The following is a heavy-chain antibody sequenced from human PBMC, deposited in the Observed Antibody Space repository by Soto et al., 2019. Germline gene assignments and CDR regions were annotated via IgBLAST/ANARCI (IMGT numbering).Heavy chain of an antibody. Sequence: ASVKVSCKASGYTFTDYYMHWVRQAPGQGLEWMGWINPNSGGTNYAQKFQGWVTMTSDTSISTAYMELSRLRSDDTAVYYCARDNIRSGSLDYWGQGTQVTSPQ. CDR1: GYTFTDYY. CDR2: INPNSGGT. J-gene: IGHJ4*02. CDR3: ARDNIRSGSLDY. V-gene: IGHV1-2*04. D-gene: IGHD3-3*01.